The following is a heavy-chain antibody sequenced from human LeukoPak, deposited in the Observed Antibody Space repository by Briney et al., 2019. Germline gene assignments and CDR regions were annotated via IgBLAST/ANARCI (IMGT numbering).Heavy chain of an antibody. D-gene: IGHD5-24*01. CDR3: ARVRRYNWFDP. J-gene: IGHJ5*02. V-gene: IGHV1-46*01. Sequence: ASVKVSCKASGYTFTSYYMHWVRQAPGQGLEWMGIINPSGGSTSYAQKFQGRATMTRDMSTSTVYMELSSLRSEDTAVYYCARVRRYNWFDPWGQGTLVTVSS. CDR1: GYTFTSYY. CDR2: INPSGGST.